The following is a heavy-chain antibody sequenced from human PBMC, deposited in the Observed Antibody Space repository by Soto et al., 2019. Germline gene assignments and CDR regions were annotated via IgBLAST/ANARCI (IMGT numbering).Heavy chain of an antibody. V-gene: IGHV3-23*01. J-gene: IGHJ3*02. CDR2: ISGSGGST. CDR1: GFTFRSYA. CDR3: AKVMDYYDSSGLDAFYI. D-gene: IGHD3-22*01. Sequence: PGGSLRLSCAASGFTFRSYAMSWVRQAPGKGLEWVSAISGSGGSTYYADSVKGRFTISRDNSKNTLYLQMNSLRAEDTAVYYCAKVMDYYDSSGLDAFYIWGPGTTVTV.